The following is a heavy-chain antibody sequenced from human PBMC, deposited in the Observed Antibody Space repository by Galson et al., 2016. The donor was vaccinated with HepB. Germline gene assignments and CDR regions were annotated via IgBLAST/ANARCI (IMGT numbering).Heavy chain of an antibody. V-gene: IGHV1-2*04. J-gene: IGHJ6*02. CDR3: ARDGNLEWSHYYSLGMDV. CDR2: INPYSGGT. Sequence: SVKVSCKASGYNFNAHYIHWLRQTPGQGLEWMGWINPYSGGTNYAQKFQGWVTMTRDTSMSTAYMELSRVKSNDTAIYYCARDGNLEWSHYYSLGMDVWGQGTTVTVS. D-gene: IGHD3-3*01. CDR1: GYNFNAHY.